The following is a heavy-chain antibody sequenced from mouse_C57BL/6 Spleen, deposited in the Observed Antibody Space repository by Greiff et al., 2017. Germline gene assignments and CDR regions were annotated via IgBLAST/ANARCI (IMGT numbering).Heavy chain of an antibody. CDR3: ATSNYDYAMDY. CDR2: IYPGSGST. D-gene: IGHD2-5*01. Sequence: VQLQQPGAELVKPGASVKMSCKASGYTFTSYWITWVKPRPGQGLEWIGDIYPGSGSTNYNEKFKSKATLTVDTSSSTAYMQLSSLTSEDSAVYYCATSNYDYAMDYWGQGTSVTVSS. CDR1: GYTFTSYW. V-gene: IGHV1-55*01. J-gene: IGHJ4*01.